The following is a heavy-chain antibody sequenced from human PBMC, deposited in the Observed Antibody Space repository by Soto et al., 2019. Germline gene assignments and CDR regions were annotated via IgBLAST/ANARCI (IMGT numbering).Heavy chain of an antibody. CDR1: GLPFSSYW. CDR3: ARVGGGEYCSGGSCTTWGGYYYYMDV. D-gene: IGHD2-15*01. J-gene: IGHJ6*03. V-gene: IGHV3-7*01. Sequence: PGGSLRLSCAASGLPFSSYWMTWSRKAPGKGLEWVANIKQDGSEKYYVDSVKGRFTISRDNAKNSLYLQMNSLRAEDTAVYYCARVGGGEYCSGGSCTTWGGYYYYMDVWGKGTTVTVSS. CDR2: IKQDGSEK.